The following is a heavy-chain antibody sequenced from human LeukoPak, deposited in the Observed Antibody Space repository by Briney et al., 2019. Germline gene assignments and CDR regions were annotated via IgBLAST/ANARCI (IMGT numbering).Heavy chain of an antibody. CDR1: GYTFTSYY. V-gene: IGHV1-46*01. J-gene: IGHJ4*02. CDR3: ARGARRYYDSSGYYSGPFHY. Sequence: GASVKVSCKASGYTFTSYYMHWVRQAPGQGLEWMGIINPSGGSTSYEQKFQGGVTMTRDMSTSTVYMELSSLRSEDTAVYYCARGARRYYDSSGYYSGPFHYWGQGTLVTVSS. D-gene: IGHD3-22*01. CDR2: INPSGGST.